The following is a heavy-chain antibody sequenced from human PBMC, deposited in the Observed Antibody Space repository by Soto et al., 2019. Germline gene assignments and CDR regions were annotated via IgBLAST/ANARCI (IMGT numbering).Heavy chain of an antibody. D-gene: IGHD2-15*01. CDR2: ISSSSSYI. V-gene: IGHV3-21*01. CDR3: ARAYCSGGSCYPFDY. CDR1: GFTFSSYS. J-gene: IGHJ4*02. Sequence: PGESLRLSCAASGFTFSSYSINWVRQAPGKGLEWVSSISSSSSYIYYADSVKGRFTISRDNAKNSLYLQMNSLGAEDTAVYYCARAYCSGGSCYPFDYWGQGTPVTVSS.